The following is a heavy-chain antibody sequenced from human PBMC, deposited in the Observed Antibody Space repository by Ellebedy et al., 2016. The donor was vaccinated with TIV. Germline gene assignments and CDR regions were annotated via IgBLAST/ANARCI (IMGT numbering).Heavy chain of an antibody. CDR2: VKYDGSSA. Sequence: GGSLRLXCAASGFSLSNYWMNWVRQVPGKGLVWVARVKYDGSSAFYADSVKGRFTISRDNAKNSLYLQMNSLRAEDTALYYCAKGLSSGWQPYWGQGTLVTVSS. J-gene: IGHJ4*02. CDR1: GFSLSNYW. D-gene: IGHD6-19*01. V-gene: IGHV3-74*01. CDR3: AKGLSSGWQPY.